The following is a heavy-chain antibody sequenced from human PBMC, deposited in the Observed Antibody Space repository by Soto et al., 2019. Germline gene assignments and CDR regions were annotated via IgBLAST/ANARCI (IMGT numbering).Heavy chain of an antibody. CDR2: ISGSGGST. D-gene: IGHD2-2*01. J-gene: IGHJ5*02. CDR1: GFTFSSYA. CDR3: AKDYCSSTSCFSMAEYDP. V-gene: IGHV3-23*01. Sequence: GGSLRLSCAASGFTFSSYAMSWVRQAPGKGLEWVSAISGSGGSTYYADSVKGRFTISRDNSKNTLYLQMNSLRAEDTAVYYCAKDYCSSTSCFSMAEYDPWGQGTLVTVSS.